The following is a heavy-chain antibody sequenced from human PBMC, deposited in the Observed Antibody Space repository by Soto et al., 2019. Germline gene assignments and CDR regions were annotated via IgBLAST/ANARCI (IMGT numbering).Heavy chain of an antibody. D-gene: IGHD5-12*01. CDR2: IIPIFGTA. CDR3: ARGTLEMATNRFDY. J-gene: IGHJ4*02. Sequence: QVQLVQSGAEVKKPGSSVKVSCKASGGTFSSYAISWVRQAPGQGLEWMGGIIPIFGTANYAQKFQGRVTITADESTSTAYRELSSLRSEDTAVYYCARGTLEMATNRFDYWGQGTLVTVSS. V-gene: IGHV1-69*12. CDR1: GGTFSSYA.